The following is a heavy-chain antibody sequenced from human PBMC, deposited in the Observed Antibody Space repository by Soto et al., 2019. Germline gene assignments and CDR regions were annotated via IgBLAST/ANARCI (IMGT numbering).Heavy chain of an antibody. J-gene: IGHJ4*02. CDR3: VRGRGLNNRGYFVS. CDR1: GFRFDDFA. D-gene: IGHD3-9*01. V-gene: IGHV3-9*01. Sequence: VQMVESGGGLVKPGMSLRLSCAASGFRFDDFAMHWVRQGQGKGLEWVSGISWDSGDKDYGDSVKGRFVISRDNDKNSLVLQMNSLRPEDSAVYYCVRGRGLNNRGYFVSWGRGTLVLVSP. CDR2: ISWDSGDK.